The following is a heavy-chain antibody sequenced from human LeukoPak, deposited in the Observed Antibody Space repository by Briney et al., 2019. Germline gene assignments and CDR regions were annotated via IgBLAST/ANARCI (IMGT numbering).Heavy chain of an antibody. Sequence: LAGGSLRLSCAASGFTFSSYAMHWVRQAPGKGLEWVAVISYDGSNKYYADSVKGRFTISRDNSKNTMSLEMNSLRVEDTAVYYCAKDYVSGDGYWDFDYWGQGTLVTVSS. J-gene: IGHJ4*02. CDR2: ISYDGSNK. V-gene: IGHV3-30-3*01. CDR1: GFTFSSYA. CDR3: AKDYVSGDGYWDFDY. D-gene: IGHD5-24*01.